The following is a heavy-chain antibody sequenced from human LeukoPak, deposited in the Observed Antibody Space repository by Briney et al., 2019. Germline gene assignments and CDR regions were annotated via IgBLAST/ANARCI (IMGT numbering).Heavy chain of an antibody. D-gene: IGHD6-13*01. CDR3: AKGDTSSWFPNFDY. CDR1: GFTFCASA. J-gene: IGHJ4*02. Sequence: GRSLRLSCAPPGFTFCASATHWVRPAPGKGPEWISGLSWDGATTAYADSVKGRFTISTDNATNPLYLQMNSLTSEDTALYYCAKGDTSSWFPNFDYWGQGTRVTVSS. V-gene: IGHV3-9*01. CDR2: LSWDGATT.